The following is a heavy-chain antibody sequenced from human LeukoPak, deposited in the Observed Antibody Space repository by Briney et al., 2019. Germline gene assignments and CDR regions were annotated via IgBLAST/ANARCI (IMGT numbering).Heavy chain of an antibody. J-gene: IGHJ4*02. CDR2: IYYSGST. D-gene: IGHD1-7*01. CDR1: GGSISSYY. V-gene: IGHV4-59*08. Sequence: SETLSLTCTVSGGSISSYYWSWIRQPPGKGLEWIGYIYYSGSTNYNPSLKSRVTISVDTSKNQFSLKLSSVTAADTAVYYCARGKYNWNYERGGEADYWGQGTLVTVSS. CDR3: ARGKYNWNYERGGEADY.